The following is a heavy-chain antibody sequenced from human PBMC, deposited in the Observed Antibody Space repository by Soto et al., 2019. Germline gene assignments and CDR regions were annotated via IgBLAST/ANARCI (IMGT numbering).Heavy chain of an antibody. CDR1: VGTFSSYS. V-gene: IGHV1-69*01. CDR2: IIPIFGTA. J-gene: IGHJ4*02. Sequence: QVQLVQSGAEVKQPGSSVKVSCKASVGTFSSYSINWVRQAPGQGLEWMGEIIPIFGTANYAQKSQGRVTITADEYTSKAYMELSSLRSEDTGVYYCARDGGRHSGGIDYWSQGTLVTVSS. D-gene: IGHD1-26*01. CDR3: ARDGGRHSGGIDY.